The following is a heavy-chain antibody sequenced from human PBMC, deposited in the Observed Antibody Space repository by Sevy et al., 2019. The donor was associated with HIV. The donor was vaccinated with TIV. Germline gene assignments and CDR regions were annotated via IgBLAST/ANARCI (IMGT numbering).Heavy chain of an antibody. Sequence: SETLSLTCTVSGGSVSSGSYYWSWIRQPPGKGLEWIGYIYYSGSTNYNPSLKSRVTISVDTSKNQFSLKLSSVTAADTAVYYRARDSGSSGWYLPAFDIWGQGTMVTVSS. CDR2: IYYSGST. D-gene: IGHD6-19*01. CDR3: ARDSGSSGWYLPAFDI. V-gene: IGHV4-61*01. J-gene: IGHJ3*02. CDR1: GGSVSSGSYY.